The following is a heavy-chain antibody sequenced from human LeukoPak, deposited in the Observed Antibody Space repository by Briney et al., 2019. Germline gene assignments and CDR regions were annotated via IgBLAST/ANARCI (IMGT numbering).Heavy chain of an antibody. CDR2: IRYDGSNK. V-gene: IGHV3-33*01. D-gene: IGHD3-22*01. CDR3: ARDSDSSGYYYSTSFDY. Sequence: GGSLRLSCAASGFTFSSYGMHWVRQAPGKGLEWVAVIRYDGSNKYYADSVKGRFTISRDNSKNTLYLQMNSLRGEDTAVYYCARDSDSSGYYYSTSFDYWGQGTLVTVSS. CDR1: GFTFSSYG. J-gene: IGHJ4*02.